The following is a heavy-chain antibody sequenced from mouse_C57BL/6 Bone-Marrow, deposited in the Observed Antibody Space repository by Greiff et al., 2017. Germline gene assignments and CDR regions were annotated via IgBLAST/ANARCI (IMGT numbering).Heavy chain of an antibody. D-gene: IGHD2-4*01. V-gene: IGHV14-2*01. CDR3: AIPPTMITRFDY. CDR2: IDPEDGET. J-gene: IGHJ2*01. CDR1: GFNIKDYY. Sequence: EVQGVESGAELVKPGASVKLSCTASGFNIKDYYMHWVKQRTEQGLEWIGRIDPEDGETKYAPKFQGKATITADTSSNTAYLQLSSLTSEDTAVYYCAIPPTMITRFDYWGQGTTLTVSS.